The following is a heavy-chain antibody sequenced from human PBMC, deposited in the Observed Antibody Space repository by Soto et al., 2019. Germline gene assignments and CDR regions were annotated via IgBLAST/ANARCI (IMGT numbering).Heavy chain of an antibody. CDR3: ARASTTVTTLDY. Sequence: SETLSLTCTVSGGSISSYYWSWIRQPPGKGLEWIGYIYYSGSTNYNPSLKSRVTISVDRSKNQFSLKLSSVTAADTAVYYCARASTTVTTLDYWGQGTLVTVPQ. D-gene: IGHD4-17*01. J-gene: IGHJ4*02. V-gene: IGHV4-59*12. CDR2: IYYSGST. CDR1: GGSISSYY.